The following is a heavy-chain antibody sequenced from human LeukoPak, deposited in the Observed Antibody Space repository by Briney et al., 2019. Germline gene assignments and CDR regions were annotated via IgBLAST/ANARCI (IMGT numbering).Heavy chain of an antibody. CDR1: GGSISSYH. V-gene: IGHV4-59*01. D-gene: IGHD6-13*01. Sequence: PSETLSLTCTVSGGSISSYHWSWTRQPPGKGLEWIGYISYSGTTNYNPSLKSRVTISVAPSKNQFSLKLRSVTAPDTAVYYCARDRGNYFDYWGQGTLVTVSS. J-gene: IGHJ4*02. CDR3: ARDRGNYFDY. CDR2: ISYSGTT.